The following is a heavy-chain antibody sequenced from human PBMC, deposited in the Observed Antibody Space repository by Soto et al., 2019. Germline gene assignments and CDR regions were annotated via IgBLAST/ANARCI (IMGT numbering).Heavy chain of an antibody. Sequence: SETLSLTCAVYGGSFSGYYWSWIRQPPGKGLEWIGEINHSGSTNYNPSLKSRVTISVDTSKNQFSLKLSSVTAADTAVYYCARGHRYSSGWYVQGPYYFDYWGQGTLVTVSS. CDR3: ARGHRYSSGWYVQGPYYFDY. J-gene: IGHJ4*02. CDR2: INHSGST. CDR1: GGSFSGYY. V-gene: IGHV4-34*01. D-gene: IGHD6-19*01.